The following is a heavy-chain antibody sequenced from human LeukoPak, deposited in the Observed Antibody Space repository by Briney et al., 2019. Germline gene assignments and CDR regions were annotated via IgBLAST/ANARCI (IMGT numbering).Heavy chain of an antibody. CDR1: GDSVSSNSAA. D-gene: IGHD5-18*01. CDR3: ARDRSYGYGSHFDY. V-gene: IGHV6-1*01. J-gene: IGHJ4*02. Sequence: SQTLSLTCAISGDSVSSNSAAWNWLRQSPSRGLEWLGRTYYRSKWYDDYAVSVKGRITVNPDTSKNQFSLQLNSATPEDTAVYYCARDRSYGYGSHFDYWGQGALVTVSS. CDR2: TYYRSKWYD.